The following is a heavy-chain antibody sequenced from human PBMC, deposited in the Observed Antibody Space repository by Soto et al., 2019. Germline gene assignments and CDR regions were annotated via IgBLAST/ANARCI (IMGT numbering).Heavy chain of an antibody. CDR3: ARGRRVLRFLEWLAYFDY. D-gene: IGHD3-3*01. CDR1: GGSFSGYY. J-gene: IGHJ4*02. Sequence: TETLSLTFAVYGGSFSGYYWSWIRQPPGKGLEWIGEINHSGSTNYNPSLKSRVTISVDTSKNQFSLKLSSVTAADTAVYYCARGRRVLRFLEWLAYFDYWGQGTLVTVSS. CDR2: INHSGST. V-gene: IGHV4-34*01.